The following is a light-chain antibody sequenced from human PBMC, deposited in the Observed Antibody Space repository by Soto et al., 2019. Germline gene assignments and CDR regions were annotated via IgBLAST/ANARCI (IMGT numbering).Light chain of an antibody. CDR1: QGISNE. CDR3: LQDFDYPRT. J-gene: IGKJ1*01. CDR2: AAS. Sequence: ATPMTQSPSSLSASVGDTVTITCRASQGISNELAWYQQAPGKAPKLLIYAASSVQSGVPSRFSGSGSDTDFTLTISSLQPEDFATYYCLQDFDYPRTFGQGTKVEI. V-gene: IGKV1-6*01.